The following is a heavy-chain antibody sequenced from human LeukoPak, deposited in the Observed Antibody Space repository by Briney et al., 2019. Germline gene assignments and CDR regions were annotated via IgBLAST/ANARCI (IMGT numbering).Heavy chain of an antibody. CDR1: GLTFSTTP. CDR3: ATSLTRFVY. CDR2: IDGGGNAI. Sequence: GGSLRLSCAASGLTFSTTPMNWVRQAPGMGLEWISYIDGGGNAIYYADSVEGRFTISRDNAKNSLYLQMNSLRAEDTAVYYCATSLTRFVYWGQGTLVTVSS. J-gene: IGHJ4*02. V-gene: IGHV3-48*01. D-gene: IGHD1-1*01.